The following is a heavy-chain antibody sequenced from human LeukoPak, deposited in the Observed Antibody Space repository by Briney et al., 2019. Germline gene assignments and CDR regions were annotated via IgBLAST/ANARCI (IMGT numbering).Heavy chain of an antibody. Sequence: GESLKISCKGSGYSFTSYWIGWVRQMPGKGLEWMGIICPGDSDTRYSPSFQGQVTISADKSISTAYLQWSSLKASDTAMYYCARPTGFRYYYDSSGYYNDAFDIWGQGTMVTVSS. D-gene: IGHD3-22*01. CDR3: ARPTGFRYYYDSSGYYNDAFDI. J-gene: IGHJ3*02. V-gene: IGHV5-51*01. CDR1: GYSFTSYW. CDR2: ICPGDSDT.